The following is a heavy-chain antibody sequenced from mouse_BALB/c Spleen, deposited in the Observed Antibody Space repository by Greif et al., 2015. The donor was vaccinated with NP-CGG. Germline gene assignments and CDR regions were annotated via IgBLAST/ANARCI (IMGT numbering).Heavy chain of an antibody. CDR1: GYTFTSSW. Sequence: VQLQQSGSVLVRPGASVELSCKASGYTFTSSWMHWAKQRPGQGLEWIGEIHPNSGNINYNEKFKGKATLTVDTSSSTAFVDLSSLTSEDSAVYYCAKSGDYDNSFDYWGQGTTLTVSS. V-gene: IGHV1S130*01. CDR2: IHPNSGNI. D-gene: IGHD2-4*01. J-gene: IGHJ2*01. CDR3: AKSGDYDNSFDY.